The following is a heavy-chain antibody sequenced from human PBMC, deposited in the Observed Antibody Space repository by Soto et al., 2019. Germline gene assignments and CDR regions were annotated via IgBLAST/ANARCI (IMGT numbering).Heavy chain of an antibody. Sequence: QVQLQESGPGLVKPSETLSLTCTVSGDYISSHYWSWIRQPPGKGLEWIGYVYHSGKTDSNPSLMIRVTISMDTSKNQITLSLTSVTAADTAVYYCARPGGTTPAVWYFDLWGRGAQVTVTS. CDR1: GDYISSHY. J-gene: IGHJ2*01. D-gene: IGHD1-26*01. CDR3: ARPGGTTPAVWYFDL. V-gene: IGHV4-59*08. CDR2: VYHSGKT.